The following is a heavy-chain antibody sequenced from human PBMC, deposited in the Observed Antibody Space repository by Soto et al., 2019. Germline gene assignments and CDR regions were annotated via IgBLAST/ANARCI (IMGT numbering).Heavy chain of an antibody. CDR1: GGTFSSYT. CDR2: IIPILGIA. CDR3: ARDDGYSSGWYGAFDY. V-gene: IGHV1-69*08. J-gene: IGHJ4*02. D-gene: IGHD6-19*01. Sequence: QVQLVQSGAEVKKPGSSVKVSCKASGGTFSSYTISWVRQAPGQGHEWMGRIIPILGIANYAQKFQGRVTITADKSTSTAYMELSSLRSEDTAVYYCARDDGYSSGWYGAFDYWGQGTLVTVSS.